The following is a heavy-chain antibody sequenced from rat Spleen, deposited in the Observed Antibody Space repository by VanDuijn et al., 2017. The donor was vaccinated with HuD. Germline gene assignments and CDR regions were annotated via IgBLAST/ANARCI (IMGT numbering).Heavy chain of an antibody. CDR3: TRGYVMDA. Sequence: EVQLLESGGGFVQPGRSLKLSCAVSGFTFSNYGMAWVRQTPTKGLEWVASITTGGSNTYYRGSVKGRFTISRDNAKNTLYLQMNSLRSEDTATYYCTRGYVMDAWGQGASVTVSS. CDR2: ITTGGSNT. V-gene: IGHV5S13*01. CDR1: GFTFSNYG. J-gene: IGHJ4*01.